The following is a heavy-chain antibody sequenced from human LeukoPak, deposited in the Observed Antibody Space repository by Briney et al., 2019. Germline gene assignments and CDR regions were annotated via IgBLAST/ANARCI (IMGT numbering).Heavy chain of an antibody. V-gene: IGHV4-34*01. Sequence: SETLSLTCAVYGGSFSGYYWSWIRQPPGKGLEWIGEINHSGSTNYNPSLKSRVTISVDTSKNQFSLKLSSVTAADTAVYYCARETAPTGSDYWGQGTLVTVSS. CDR1: GGSFSGYY. CDR3: ARETAPTGSDY. CDR2: INHSGST. J-gene: IGHJ4*02.